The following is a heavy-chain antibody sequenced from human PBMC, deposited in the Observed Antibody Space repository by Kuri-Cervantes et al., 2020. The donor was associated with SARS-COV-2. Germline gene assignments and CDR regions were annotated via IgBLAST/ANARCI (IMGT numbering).Heavy chain of an antibody. CDR2: IIPIFGTA. Sequence: SVKVSCKASGGTFSSYAISWVRQAPGQGLEWMGGIIPIFGTANYAQKFQGRVTITADESTSTAYMELSSLRAEDTAVYYCARDDYDYVWGSYQFDYWGQGTLVTVSS. V-gene: IGHV1-69*13. CDR3: ARDDYDYVWGSYQFDY. J-gene: IGHJ4*02. D-gene: IGHD3-16*01. CDR1: GGTFSSYA.